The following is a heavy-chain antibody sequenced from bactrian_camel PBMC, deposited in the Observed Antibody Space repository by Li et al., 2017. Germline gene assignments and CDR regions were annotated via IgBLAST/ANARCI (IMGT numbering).Heavy chain of an antibody. Sequence: QVQLVESGGGSVEAGGSLTLTCVASGYTYNGYCMGWFRLPPGKGREGVAIIDTDGQTFYADSVAGRFTISRDTAKKTVYLQMNSLKLEDTAMYYCAAAGSYGPYSDWGQGTQVTVS. CDR2: IDTDGQT. CDR3: AAAGSYGPYSD. J-gene: IGHJ4*01. V-gene: IGHV3S9*01. D-gene: IGHD6*01. CDR1: GYTYNGYC.